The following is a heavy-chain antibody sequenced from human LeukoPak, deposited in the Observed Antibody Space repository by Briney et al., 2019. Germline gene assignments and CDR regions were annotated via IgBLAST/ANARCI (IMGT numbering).Heavy chain of an antibody. D-gene: IGHD3-10*01. CDR1: GFTFSTYA. CDR3: ANRGRYYFDY. V-gene: IGHV3-23*01. Sequence: PGGSLRLSCAASGFTFSTYAMGWVRQAPGKGLEWVSTIGATTGNIYYADSVKGRFTISRDNSKNTMWLQMNSLRAEDTAIYYCANRGRYYFDYWGQGALVAVSS. CDR2: IGATTGNI. J-gene: IGHJ4*02.